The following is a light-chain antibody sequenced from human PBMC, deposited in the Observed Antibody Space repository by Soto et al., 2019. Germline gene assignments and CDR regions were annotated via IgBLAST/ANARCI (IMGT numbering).Light chain of an antibody. Sequence: QSALTQPPSASGSPGQSVTISCTGTSSDVGRYNHVSWYQQHPGKAHKLIIFDVNKRPSGVPDRFSGSKSGNTASLTVSGLQAEDEADYFCSAYAGSIYVFGSGTKVTVL. CDR3: SAYAGSIYV. CDR2: DVN. CDR1: SSDVGRYNH. V-gene: IGLV2-8*01. J-gene: IGLJ1*01.